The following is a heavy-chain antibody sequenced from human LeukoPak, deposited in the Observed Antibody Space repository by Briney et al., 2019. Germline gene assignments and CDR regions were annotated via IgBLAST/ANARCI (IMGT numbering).Heavy chain of an antibody. CDR3: ARDEADAFDI. CDR2: ISGSSNYI. Sequence: PGGSLRLSCAASGFTFSSYSMNWVRQAPGKGLEWVSSISGSSNYIYYVDSVKGRFTISRDNSKNTLYLQMNSLRAEDTAVYYCARDEADAFDIWGQGTMVTVSS. CDR1: GFTFSSYS. V-gene: IGHV3-21*01. J-gene: IGHJ3*02.